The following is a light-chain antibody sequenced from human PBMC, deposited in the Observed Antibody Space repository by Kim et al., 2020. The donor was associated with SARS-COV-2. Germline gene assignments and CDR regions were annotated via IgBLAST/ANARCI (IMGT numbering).Light chain of an antibody. CDR2: GAA. J-gene: IGKJ4*01. V-gene: IGKV3-20*01. CDR1: QSVTINS. CDR3: QQYGSSPR. Sequence: SSPGERATLSNRASQSVTINSLAWYQQKPGQTPRHLIYGAASRAPGIPDRIRCSGAGTDFSLTISRLEPEDFAVYYCQQYGSSPRFGGGTKVDIK.